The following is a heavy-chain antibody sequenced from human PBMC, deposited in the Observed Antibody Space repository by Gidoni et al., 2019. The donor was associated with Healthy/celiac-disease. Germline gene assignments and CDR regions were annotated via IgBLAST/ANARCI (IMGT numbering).Heavy chain of an antibody. CDR2: TYSGDSDT. V-gene: IGHV5-51*01. J-gene: IGHJ3*02. D-gene: IGHD4-17*01. CDR1: GSRFPNDW. Sequence: EVQLVQSGAEVQKPGESRKLSGKGSGSRFPNDWIGWVRQVPGKGLEWMGSTYSGDSDTRYSPSFQGQVTISADKSISTAYLQWSSLKASDTAMYYCARVSTVTTAFDIWSPRDNGHRHF. CDR3: ARVSTVTTAFDI.